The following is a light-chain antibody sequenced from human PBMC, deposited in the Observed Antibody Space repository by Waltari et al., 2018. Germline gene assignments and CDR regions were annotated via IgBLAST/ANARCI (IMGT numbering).Light chain of an antibody. Sequence: DIVMTQSPDSLTVSLGERATINCKSSQSVLFSSNNKNYLAWYQQKQGQHPKLLIYWASTRESVVPDRFSGSGSVTDFTLTISSLQAEDVAVYYCQQYYDTLYTFGQGTKLEIK. CDR3: QQYYDTLYT. CDR2: WAS. V-gene: IGKV4-1*01. CDR1: QSVLFSSNNKNY. J-gene: IGKJ2*01.